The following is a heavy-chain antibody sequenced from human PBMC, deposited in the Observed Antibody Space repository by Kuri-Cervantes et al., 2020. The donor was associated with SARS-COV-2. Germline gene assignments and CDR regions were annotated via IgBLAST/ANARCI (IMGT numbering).Heavy chain of an antibody. J-gene: IGHJ3*01. CDR2: INHSGST. V-gene: IGHV4-34*01. Sequence: SQTLSLTCAVYSGSFSGYYWSWIRQPPGKGLEWIGEINHSGSTNYNPSLKSRVTMSIDTSKGQVSLNMTSVTAADTAVYYCARLAGPTLPQISMIRQAAFDVWGPGTRVTVSS. CDR1: SGSFSGYY. D-gene: IGHD3-3*02. CDR3: ARLAGPTLPQISMIRQAAFDV.